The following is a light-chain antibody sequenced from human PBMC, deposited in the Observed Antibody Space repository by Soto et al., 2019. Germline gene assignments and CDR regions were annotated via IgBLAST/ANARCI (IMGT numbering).Light chain of an antibody. J-gene: IGLJ2*01. V-gene: IGLV2-8*01. CDR2: GVS. CDR1: SSDVGYFNY. Sequence: QSALTQPPSASGSPGQSVTISCTGTSSDVGYFNYVSWYQQHPGKAPKLLIYGVSKRPSGVPDRFSGSKSGNTASLTVSGLQAEDEADYYCETWDFSLNTVVFGGGTKLTVL. CDR3: ETWDFSLNTVV.